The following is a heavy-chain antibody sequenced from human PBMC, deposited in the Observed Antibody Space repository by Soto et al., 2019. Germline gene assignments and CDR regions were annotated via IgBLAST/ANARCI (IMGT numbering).Heavy chain of an antibody. CDR3: AREYYSSTTWIDY. V-gene: IGHV1-18*04. CDR2: VHPYEETT. Sequence: ASVKVSCKTSGFTFTSCPFSWVRQAPGQGLEWLAWVHPYEETTKVAHQFRDRITLTTDTSAATVFMELTGLTSDDTAIYFCAREYYSSTTWIDYWGQGTLVTVSS. J-gene: IGHJ4*02. D-gene: IGHD5-12*01. CDR1: GFTFTSCP.